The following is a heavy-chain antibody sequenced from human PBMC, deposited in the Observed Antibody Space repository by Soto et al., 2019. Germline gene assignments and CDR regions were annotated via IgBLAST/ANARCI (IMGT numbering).Heavy chain of an antibody. D-gene: IGHD6-6*01. CDR3: ARDTPIAARPYYYYGMDV. V-gene: IGHV1-69*13. Sequence: SVKVSCKASGGTFSSYAISWVRQAPGQGLEWMGGIIPIFGTANYAQKFQGRVTITADESTSAAYMELSSLRSEDTAVYYCARDTPIAARPYYYYGMDVWGQGTTVTVSS. CDR1: GGTFSSYA. J-gene: IGHJ6*02. CDR2: IIPIFGTA.